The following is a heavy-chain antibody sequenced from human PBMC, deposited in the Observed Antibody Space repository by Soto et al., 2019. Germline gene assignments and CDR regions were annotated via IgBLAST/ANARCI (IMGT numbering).Heavy chain of an antibody. J-gene: IGHJ6*02. CDR1: GGTFSSYA. CDR2: IIPIFGTA. CDR3: ARESTYYDFWSGYQDYYYYGMDV. Sequence: QVQLVQSGAEVKKPGSSVKVSCKASGGTFSSYAISWVRQAPGQGLEWMGGIIPIFGTANYAQKFQGRVTITAGESTSTAYMELSSLRSEDTAVYYCARESTYYDFWSGYQDYYYYGMDVWGQGTTVTVSS. D-gene: IGHD3-3*01. V-gene: IGHV1-69*01.